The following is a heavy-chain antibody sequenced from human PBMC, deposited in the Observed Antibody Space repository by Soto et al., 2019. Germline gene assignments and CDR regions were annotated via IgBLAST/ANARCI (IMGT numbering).Heavy chain of an antibody. V-gene: IGHV4-39*01. Sequence: SGPTLVNPTQTLTLTCTFSGFSLSSRGAGVDWIRQPPGKGLEWIGTIYYNGDTDYNPSLKSRATISVDASDYQFSLKLSSVTAADTSIYYCARFSGNAFDIWGHGTMVTVS. CDR1: GFSLSSRGAG. CDR3: ARFSGNAFDI. CDR2: IYYNGDT. J-gene: IGHJ3*02.